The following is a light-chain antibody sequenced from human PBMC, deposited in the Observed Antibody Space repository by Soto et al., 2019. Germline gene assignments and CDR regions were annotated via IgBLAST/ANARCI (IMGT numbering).Light chain of an antibody. V-gene: IGLV2-14*01. CDR1: SSDIGTYNY. CDR3: SSYTTTSTYV. Sequence: QFVLTQPASVSGSPGQSITISCTGTSSDIGTYNYVSWYQQYPGKAPKLMVYDVSNRPSGVSNRFSGSKSGNTASLTISGLQAEDEADYYCSSYTTTSTYVFGTGTKATVL. CDR2: DVS. J-gene: IGLJ1*01.